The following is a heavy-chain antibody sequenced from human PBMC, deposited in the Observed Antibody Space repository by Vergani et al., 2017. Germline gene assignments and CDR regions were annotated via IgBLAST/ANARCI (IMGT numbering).Heavy chain of an antibody. CDR3: ARFLTGTTIYYYYGMDV. CDR1: GGSIRSSNW. V-gene: IGHV4-4*03. J-gene: IGHJ6*02. D-gene: IGHD1-20*01. CDR2: IYHSGST. Sequence: QVQLQESGPGLVKPPGTLSLTCAVSGGSIRSSNWWSWVRQPPGKGLEWIGEIYHSGSTNYNPSLKSRVTISVDKSKNQFSLKLSSVTAADTAVYYCARFLTGTTIYYYYGMDVWGQGTTVTVSS.